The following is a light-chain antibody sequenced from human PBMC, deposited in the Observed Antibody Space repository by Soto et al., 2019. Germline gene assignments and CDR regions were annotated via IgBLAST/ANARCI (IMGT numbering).Light chain of an antibody. V-gene: IGKV1-39*01. Sequence: DIQMTQSPSSLSASIGDTVTITCRASQSIASFLNWLQLKPGKAPKLLISDTSTLQSGFPSRFSGGGSGTEFTLTLRSLQPEDSALYFCLQDYSPLLAFGAGTRVEIK. CDR2: DTS. CDR3: LQDYSPLLA. J-gene: IGKJ4*01. CDR1: QSIASF.